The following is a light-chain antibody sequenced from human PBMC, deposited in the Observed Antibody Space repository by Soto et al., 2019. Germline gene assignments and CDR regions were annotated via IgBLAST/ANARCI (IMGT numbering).Light chain of an antibody. V-gene: IGKV1-5*03. Sequence: DIQMTQSPSTLSASVGDRVSITCRARQRMSSWLAWYQQKPGKAPKLLIYRASSLESGVPSRFSGSGSGTEFTLTINSLQPDDFATYYCQQRGTFGQGTKVEIK. J-gene: IGKJ1*01. CDR2: RAS. CDR3: QQRGT. CDR1: QRMSSW.